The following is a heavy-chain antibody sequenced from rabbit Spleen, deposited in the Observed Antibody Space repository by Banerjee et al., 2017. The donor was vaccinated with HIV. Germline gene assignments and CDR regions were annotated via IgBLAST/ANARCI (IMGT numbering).Heavy chain of an antibody. CDR1: GFSFSGSHY. Sequence: QSLEESGGDLVKPGASLTLTCTASGFSFSGSHYMCWVRQAPGKGLEWIACINTGNVNTYYASWAKGRFTISKTSTTVDLKMTSLTAADTASYFCARGGGRVGDGLDLWGQGTLVTVS. CDR3: ARGGGRVGDGLDL. J-gene: IGHJ4*01. CDR2: INTGNVNT. D-gene: IGHD5-1*01. V-gene: IGHV1S40*01.